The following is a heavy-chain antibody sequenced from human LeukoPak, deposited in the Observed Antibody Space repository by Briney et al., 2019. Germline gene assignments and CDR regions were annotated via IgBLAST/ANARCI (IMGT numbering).Heavy chain of an antibody. CDR2: IYYSGST. Sequence: SETLSLTCTVSGYSISSSSYYWGWIRQPPGKGLEWIGSIYYSGSTYYNPSLKSRVTISVDTSKNQFSLKLSSVTAADTAVYYCARDSITMVRGALGANEGIDYWGQGTLVTVSS. J-gene: IGHJ4*02. V-gene: IGHV4-39*07. CDR3: ARDSITMVRGALGANEGIDY. D-gene: IGHD3-10*01. CDR1: GYSISSSSYY.